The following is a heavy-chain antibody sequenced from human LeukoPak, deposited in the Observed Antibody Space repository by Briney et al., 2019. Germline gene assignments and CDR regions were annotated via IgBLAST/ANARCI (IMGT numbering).Heavy chain of an antibody. CDR2: IYTSGST. Sequence: KASETLSLTCTVSGASISSYYWSWLRQPAGKGLEWIGRIYTSGSTNYNPSLKSRVTMSVDTSKNQFSLKLSSVTAADTAVYYCARGVTMVRGAFDYWGQGTLVTVSS. D-gene: IGHD3-10*01. J-gene: IGHJ4*02. V-gene: IGHV4-4*07. CDR3: ARGVTMVRGAFDY. CDR1: GASISSYY.